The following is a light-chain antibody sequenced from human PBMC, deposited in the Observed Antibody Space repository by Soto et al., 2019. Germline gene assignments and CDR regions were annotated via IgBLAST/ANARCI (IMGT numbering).Light chain of an antibody. Sequence: EIVMTQSPATLSVSPGERATLYCRASQRVSSNLAWSQQKPGQAPRLLIYGASTRATGIPARFSGSGSGTEFTLTISSLQSEDFAVYYCQQYNNWPPLTFGGGTKVEIK. J-gene: IGKJ4*01. V-gene: IGKV3-15*01. CDR3: QQYNNWPPLT. CDR1: QRVSSN. CDR2: GAS.